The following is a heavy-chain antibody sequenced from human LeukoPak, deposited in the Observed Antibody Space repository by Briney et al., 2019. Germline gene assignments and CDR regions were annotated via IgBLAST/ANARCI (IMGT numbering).Heavy chain of an antibody. Sequence: SETLSLTCTVSGGSISSYYWSWIRQPPGKGLEWIGYIYYSGSTNYNPSLKGRVTISVDTSKNQFSLKLSSVTAADTAVYYCARHQRGYGSSSRCFDPWGQGTLVTVSS. D-gene: IGHD6-6*01. CDR2: IYYSGST. V-gene: IGHV4-59*08. J-gene: IGHJ5*02. CDR1: GGSISSYY. CDR3: ARHQRGYGSSSRCFDP.